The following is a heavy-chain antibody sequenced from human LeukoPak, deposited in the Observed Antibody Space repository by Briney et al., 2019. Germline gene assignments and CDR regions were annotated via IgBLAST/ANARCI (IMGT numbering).Heavy chain of an antibody. J-gene: IGHJ4*02. CDR3: ARGATLYDFWSGYQNFDY. V-gene: IGHV1-18*01. CDR2: ISAYNGNT. Sequence: GASVKVSCKASGYTFTSYGISWVRQAPGQGLEWMGWISAYNGNTNYAQKLQGRVTMTTDTSTSTAYMELRSLRSDDTAVYYCARGATLYDFWSGYQNFDYWGQGTLVTVSS. CDR1: GYTFTSYG. D-gene: IGHD3-3*01.